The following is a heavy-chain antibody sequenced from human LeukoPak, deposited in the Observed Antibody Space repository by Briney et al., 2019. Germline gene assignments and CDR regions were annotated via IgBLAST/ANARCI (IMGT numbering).Heavy chain of an antibody. Sequence: PSGTLSLTCAVSGGSISSGDYSWSWIRQPPGKGLEWIGYIYHSGRTFYNPSLKSRVTISVDTSKNQISLEVTSVTAADTAVYYCARGVERIFGVVNWFDPWGQGTPVTVSS. CDR2: IYHSGRT. CDR1: GGSISSGDYS. D-gene: IGHD3-3*01. V-gene: IGHV4-30-2*01. J-gene: IGHJ5*02. CDR3: ARGVERIFGVVNWFDP.